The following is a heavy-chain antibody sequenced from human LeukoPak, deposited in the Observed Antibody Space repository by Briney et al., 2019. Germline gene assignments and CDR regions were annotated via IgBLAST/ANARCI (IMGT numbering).Heavy chain of an antibody. CDR1: GGSFSGYY. V-gene: IGHV4-34*01. CDR2: INHSGST. J-gene: IGHJ4*02. D-gene: IGHD3-10*01. Sequence: SETLSLTCAVYGGSFSGYYWSWIRQPPGKGLEWIREINHSGSTNYNPSLKSRVTISVDTSKNQFSLKLSSVTAADTAVYYCARGRYYYGSGSYYPLFDYWGQGTLVTVSS. CDR3: ARGRYYYGSGSYYPLFDY.